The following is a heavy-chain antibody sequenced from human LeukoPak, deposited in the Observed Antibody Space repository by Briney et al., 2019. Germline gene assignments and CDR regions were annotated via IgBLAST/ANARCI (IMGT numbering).Heavy chain of an antibody. J-gene: IGHJ4*02. CDR1: GYIFTTYY. D-gene: IGHD6-25*01. CDR2: INPRGGST. Sequence: GASVKVSCKASGYIFTTYYMHWMRQAPGQGSEWMGIINPRGGSTDYAQKFQDRVTMTSDTSTSTVYMELNSLRSEDTAVYFCARVGVTAATADYWGQGTLVTVSS. CDR3: ARVGVTAATADY. V-gene: IGHV1-46*01.